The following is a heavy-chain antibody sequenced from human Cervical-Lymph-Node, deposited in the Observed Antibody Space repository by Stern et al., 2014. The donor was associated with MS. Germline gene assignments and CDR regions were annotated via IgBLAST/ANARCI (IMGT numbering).Heavy chain of an antibody. D-gene: IGHD2-2*01. V-gene: IGHV1-46*01. CDR1: GYTFSSFY. J-gene: IGHJ4*02. Sequence: QVQLVESGAEVKKPGASVKVSCTGSGYTFSSFYVHWVPQVPGQGLEWMGIINPNVGGTSYAQKFLGRVTMTRDTSTSTVYMELSSLRSEDTAVYYCARAWRSSRWSTPGWWGQGTLVTVS. CDR3: ARAWRSSRWSTPGW. CDR2: INPNVGGT.